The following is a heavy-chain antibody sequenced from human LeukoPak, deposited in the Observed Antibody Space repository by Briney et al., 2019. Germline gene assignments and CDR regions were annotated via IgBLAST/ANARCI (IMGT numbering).Heavy chain of an antibody. CDR2: INHSGST. D-gene: IGHD2-2*01. V-gene: IGHV4-34*01. CDR1: GFTFSSYG. Sequence: GSLRLSCAASGFTFSSYGMSWIRQPPGKGLEWIGEINHSGSTNYNPSLKSRVTISVDTSKNQFSLKLSSVTAADTAVYHCARHDIVVVPAARRIGFDYWGQGTLVTVSS. CDR3: ARHDIVVVPAARRIGFDY. J-gene: IGHJ4*02.